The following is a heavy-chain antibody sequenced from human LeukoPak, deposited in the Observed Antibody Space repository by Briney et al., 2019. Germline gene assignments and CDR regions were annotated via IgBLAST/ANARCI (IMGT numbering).Heavy chain of an antibody. CDR2: IWYDGSNK. CDR1: GFTFSSYG. J-gene: IGHJ5*02. D-gene: IGHD6-13*01. Sequence: GGSLRLSCAASGFTFSSYGMHWVRQAPGKGLEWVAVIWYDGSNKYYADSVKGRFTISRDNSKNTPYLQMNSLRAEDTAVYYCARDRSSSWYGPFDPWGQGTLVTVSS. CDR3: ARDRSSSWYGPFDP. V-gene: IGHV3-33*01.